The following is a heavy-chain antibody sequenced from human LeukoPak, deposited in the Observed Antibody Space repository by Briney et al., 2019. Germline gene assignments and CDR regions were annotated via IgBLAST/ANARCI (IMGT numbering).Heavy chain of an antibody. V-gene: IGHV3-23*01. D-gene: IGHD4-17*01. Sequence: TGGSLRLSCAASGFSVSFDHMSWVRQAPGKGLEWVSGISGGAGTPYYADSVKGRFTISRDNSKNTLYLQMSSLRAEDTAVYYCAKRRTTVITMDYFDYWGQGTLVTVSS. CDR1: GFSVSFDH. J-gene: IGHJ4*02. CDR3: AKRRTTVITMDYFDY. CDR2: ISGGAGTP.